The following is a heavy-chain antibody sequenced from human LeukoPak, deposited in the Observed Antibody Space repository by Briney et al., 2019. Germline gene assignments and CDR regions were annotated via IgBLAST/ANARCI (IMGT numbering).Heavy chain of an antibody. CDR1: GTSIVTSDW. CDR2: IYHDGRI. CDR3: ARHGIVDSSRKYYFDY. Sequence: SGTLSLTCAVSGTSIVTSDWWAWVRQSPGKRLEWIGEIYHDGRIRDNPSLKSRVTIAVDTSKNQFSLTLTSATAADTAVYYCARHGIVDSSRKYYFDYWGQGTLVTVSS. J-gene: IGHJ4*02. D-gene: IGHD6-13*01. V-gene: IGHV4-4*02.